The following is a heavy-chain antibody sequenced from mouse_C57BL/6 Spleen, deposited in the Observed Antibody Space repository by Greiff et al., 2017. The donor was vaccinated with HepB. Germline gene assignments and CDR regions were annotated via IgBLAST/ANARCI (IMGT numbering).Heavy chain of an antibody. CDR3: TGATVVALYWYFDV. CDR1: GFTFSNYW. Sequence: DVMLVESGGGLVQPGGSMKLSCVASGFTFSNYWMNWVRQSPAKGLEWVAQISLKSDKYATHYAASVKGRFSISSDDSKSSVYLQMNNLRAEDTVIYYCTGATVVALYWYFDVWGTGTTVTVAS. J-gene: IGHJ1*03. D-gene: IGHD1-1*01. V-gene: IGHV6-3*01. CDR2: ISLKSDKYAT.